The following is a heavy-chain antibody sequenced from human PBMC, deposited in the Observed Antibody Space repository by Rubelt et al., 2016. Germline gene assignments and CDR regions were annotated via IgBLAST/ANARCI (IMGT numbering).Heavy chain of an antibody. J-gene: IGHJ3*02. CDR1: GYTFTSYG. CDR2: ISAYNGNT. D-gene: IGHD5-24*01. V-gene: IGHV1-18*01. Sequence: QVQLVQSGAEVKKPGASVKVSCKASGYTFTSYGISWVRQAPGQGLEWMGWISAYNGNTNYAQKCQGRVTRTTGTSTGTAYMELRSLRSDDTAVYYCARRDGYNWDDAFDIWGQGTMVTVSS. CDR3: ARRDGYNWDDAFDI.